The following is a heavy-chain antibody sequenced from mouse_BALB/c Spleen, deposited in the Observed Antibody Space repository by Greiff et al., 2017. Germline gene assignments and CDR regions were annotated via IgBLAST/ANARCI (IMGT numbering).Heavy chain of an antibody. CDR2: IDPANGNT. Sequence: VQLKESGAELVKPGASVKLSCTASGFNIKDTYMHWVKQRPEQGLEWIGRIDPANGNTKYDPKFQGKATITADTSSNTAYLQLSSLTSEDTAVYYCARGNWDVGYWYFDVWGAGTTVTVAS. CDR3: ARGNWDVGYWYFDV. J-gene: IGHJ1*01. CDR1: GFNIKDTY. V-gene: IGHV14-3*02. D-gene: IGHD4-1*01.